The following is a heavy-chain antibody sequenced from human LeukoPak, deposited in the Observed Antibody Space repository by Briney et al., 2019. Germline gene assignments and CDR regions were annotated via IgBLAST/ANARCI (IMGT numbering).Heavy chain of an antibody. Sequence: PSETLSLTCTVSGGSVSTSDYYWGWIRQTPVKGLEWIGDVFYTGKTNYNPSLRGRATISIDTSKNQFSLKLTYVTAADSAVYYCARVFDSWGQGTLVTVSS. CDR3: ARVFDS. CDR1: GGSVSTSDYY. CDR2: VFYTGKT. V-gene: IGHV4-39*07. J-gene: IGHJ4*02.